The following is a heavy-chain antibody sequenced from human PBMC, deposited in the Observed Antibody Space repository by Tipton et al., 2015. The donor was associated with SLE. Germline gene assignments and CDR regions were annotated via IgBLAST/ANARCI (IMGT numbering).Heavy chain of an antibody. CDR1: GGSISSYY. V-gene: IGHV4-59*08. CDR2: IYYSGST. D-gene: IGHD3-22*01. CDR3: ALQYDSSGYYWF. J-gene: IGHJ4*02. Sequence: TLSLTCTVSGGSISSYYWSWIRQPPGNGLEWIGYIYYSGSTDYNPSLKSRVTISVDTSKNQFSLKLSSVTAADTAVYYCALQYDSSGYYWFWGQGTLVTVSS.